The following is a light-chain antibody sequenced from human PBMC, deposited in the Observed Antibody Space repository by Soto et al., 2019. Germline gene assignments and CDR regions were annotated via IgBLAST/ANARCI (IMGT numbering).Light chain of an antibody. CDR1: QGISRW. CDR3: QQYDSYSRT. V-gene: IGKV1-5*03. Sequence: IQLTQSPSTLSASVGDRVSITCRASQGISRWLAWYQHKPGKAPNLLIYKASVLESGVPARFGGSGSGTEFTLTITSLQPDDFATYYCQQYDSYSRTFGQGTKVEI. CDR2: KAS. J-gene: IGKJ1*01.